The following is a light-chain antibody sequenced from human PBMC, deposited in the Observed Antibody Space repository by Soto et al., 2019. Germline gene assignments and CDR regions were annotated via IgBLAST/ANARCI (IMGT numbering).Light chain of an antibody. J-gene: IGKJ1*01. CDR3: QQYGSLPQT. Sequence: EIVLTQSPGTLSLSPGERATLSCRASQSISSSYLAWYQQKPGQAPRLLIYGASSRATGIPDRFSGSGSGTDFTLTVSRLEPEDFAVYYCQQYGSLPQTFGQGTKVEI. CDR1: QSISSSY. V-gene: IGKV3-20*01. CDR2: GAS.